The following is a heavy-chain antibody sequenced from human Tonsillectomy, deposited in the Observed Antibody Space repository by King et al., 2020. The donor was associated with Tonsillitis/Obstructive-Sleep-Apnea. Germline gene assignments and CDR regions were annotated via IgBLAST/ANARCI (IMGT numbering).Heavy chain of an antibody. V-gene: IGHV3-23*04. CDR1: GFTFSSYA. D-gene: IGHD3-9*01. Sequence: VQLVESGGGLVQPGGSLRLSCAASGFTFSSYAMSWVRQAPGKGLEWVSAISGSGGSTYYADSGKGRLTISRDNSKNTLYLQMNSLRAVDTAVYYCAKDPGDDILTGYYDYWGQGTLVTVSS. CDR3: AKDPGDDILTGYYDY. J-gene: IGHJ4*02. CDR2: ISGSGGST.